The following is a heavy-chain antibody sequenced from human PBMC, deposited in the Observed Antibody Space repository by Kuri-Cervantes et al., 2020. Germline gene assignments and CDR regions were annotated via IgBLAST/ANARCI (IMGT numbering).Heavy chain of an antibody. CDR1: GFTFSSYS. D-gene: IGHD5-24*01. CDR3: ARDYMADYYYYYGMDV. V-gene: IGHV3-30*03. Sequence: GGSLRLSCAASGFTFSSYSMNWVRQAPGKGLEWVAVISYDGSNKYYADSVKGRFTISRDNSKNTLYLQMNSLRAEDTAVYYCARDYMADYYYYYGMDVWGQGTTVTVSS. CDR2: ISYDGSNK. J-gene: IGHJ6*02.